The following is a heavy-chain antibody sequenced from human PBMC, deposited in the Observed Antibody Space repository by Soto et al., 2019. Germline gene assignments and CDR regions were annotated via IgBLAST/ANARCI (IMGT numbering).Heavy chain of an antibody. D-gene: IGHD3-22*01. V-gene: IGHV5-51*01. Sequence: GESLKISCKGSGYTFASYWIGWVRQMPGKGLEWMGVINPGDSDAKYSPPFQGQVTISADKSINTAFLQWRSLKASDTAMYYCWRPTCTQAFYYHTNDIWGQGTMVTVSS. CDR1: GYTFASYW. J-gene: IGHJ3*02. CDR3: WRPTCTQAFYYHTNDI. CDR2: INPGDSDA.